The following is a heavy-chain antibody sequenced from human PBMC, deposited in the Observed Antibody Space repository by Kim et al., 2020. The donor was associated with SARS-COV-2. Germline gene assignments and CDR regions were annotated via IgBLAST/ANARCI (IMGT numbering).Heavy chain of an antibody. CDR3: AKGVLAYCSGRTCYPFDS. V-gene: IGHV3-23*01. D-gene: IGHD2-15*01. Sequence: KGRLTIPRDHSKNTLYLQMNSLRAEATAVYYCAKGVLAYCSGRTCYPFDSWGQGTLVTVSS. J-gene: IGHJ4*02.